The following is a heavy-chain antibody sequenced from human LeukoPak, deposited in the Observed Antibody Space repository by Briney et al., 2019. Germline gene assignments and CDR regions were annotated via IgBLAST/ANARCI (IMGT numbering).Heavy chain of an antibody. D-gene: IGHD2-15*01. J-gene: IGHJ3*02. CDR1: GFTFSSYS. Sequence: PGGSLRLSCAASGFTFSSYSMNWVRQAPGKGLEWVSSISSSSSYIYYADSVKGRFTISRDNAKNSLYLQMNRLRAEDTALYYCAKDLTARGYCSGGSCSDAFDIWGQGTMVTVSS. V-gene: IGHV3-21*04. CDR2: ISSSSSYI. CDR3: AKDLTARGYCSGGSCSDAFDI.